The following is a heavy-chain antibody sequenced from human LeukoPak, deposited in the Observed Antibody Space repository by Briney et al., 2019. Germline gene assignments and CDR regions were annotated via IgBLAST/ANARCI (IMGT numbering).Heavy chain of an antibody. CDR3: ARSVIQLIDAFDI. CDR2: IYYSGST. J-gene: IGHJ3*02. D-gene: IGHD5-18*01. CDR1: GGSISSYY. V-gene: IGHV4-59*12. Sequence: SETLSLTCTVSGGSISSYYWSWIRQPPGKGLEWIGYIYYSGSTNYNPSLKSRVTISVDKSKNQFSLKLSSVTAADTAVYYCARSVIQLIDAFDIWGQGTMVTVSS.